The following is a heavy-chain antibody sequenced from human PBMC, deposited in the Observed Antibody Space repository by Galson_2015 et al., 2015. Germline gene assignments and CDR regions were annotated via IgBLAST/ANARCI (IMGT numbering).Heavy chain of an antibody. J-gene: IGHJ2*01. Sequence: SLRLSCAASGFTFSSYWMSWVRQAPGKGLEWVANIKQDGSEKYYVDSVKGRFTISRDNAKNSLYLQMNSLRAEDTAVYYCARDQQSGYDPQFPRTYGDYDWYFDLWGRGTLVTVSS. CDR1: GFTFSSYW. CDR2: IKQDGSEK. V-gene: IGHV3-7*01. CDR3: ARDQQSGYDPQFPRTYGDYDWYFDL. D-gene: IGHD4-17*01.